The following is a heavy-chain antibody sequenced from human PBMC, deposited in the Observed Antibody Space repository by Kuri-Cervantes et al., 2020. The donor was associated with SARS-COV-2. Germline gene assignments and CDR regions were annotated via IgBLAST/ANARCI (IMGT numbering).Heavy chain of an antibody. J-gene: IGHJ4*02. D-gene: IGHD3-10*01. CDR3: ARDLVAGGSGLPSY. CDR2: ISSSSSYI. V-gene: IGHV3-21*01. CDR1: GFTFSSYS. Sequence: GGSLRLSCAASGFTFSSYSMNWVRQAPGKELEWVSSISSSSSYIYYADSVKGRFTISRDNAKNSLYLQMNSLRAEDTAVYYCARDLVAGGSGLPSYWGQGTLVTVSS.